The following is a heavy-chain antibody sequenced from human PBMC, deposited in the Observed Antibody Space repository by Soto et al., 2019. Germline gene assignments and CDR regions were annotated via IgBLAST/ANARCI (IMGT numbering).Heavy chain of an antibody. Sequence: QVQLQQWGAGLLKPSETLSLTCAVYGGSFSGYYWSWIRQPPGKGLEWIGEINHSGSTNYNPSLTSRVTISVDTSKNQFSLKLSSVTAADTAVYYCARGGVGATNWFDPWGQGTLVTVSS. CDR2: INHSGST. CDR1: GGSFSGYY. CDR3: ARGGVGATNWFDP. J-gene: IGHJ5*02. D-gene: IGHD1-26*01. V-gene: IGHV4-34*01.